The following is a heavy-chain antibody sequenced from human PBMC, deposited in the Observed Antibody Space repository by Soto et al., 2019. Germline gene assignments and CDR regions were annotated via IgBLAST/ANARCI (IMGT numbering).Heavy chain of an antibody. CDR2: ISGSGGST. J-gene: IGHJ3*02. D-gene: IGHD2-15*01. CDR1: GFTFSNYA. CDR3: AKGLGYCSGGSCYGNAFDI. Sequence: EVQLLESGGGLVPPGGSLRLSCVASGFTFSNYAMTWVRQAPGKGLEWVSAISGSGGSTYYADSVKGRFTISRDNSKKTLYLQINSLRAEDTALYYCAKGLGYCSGGSCYGNAFDIWGQGTMVTVSS. V-gene: IGHV3-23*01.